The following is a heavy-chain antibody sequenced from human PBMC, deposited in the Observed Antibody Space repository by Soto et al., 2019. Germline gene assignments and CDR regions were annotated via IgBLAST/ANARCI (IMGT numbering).Heavy chain of an antibody. CDR1: GGSFSAYY. CDR3: VRGLRYSGMDV. V-gene: IGHV4-34*01. D-gene: IGHD2-15*01. J-gene: IGHJ6*02. Sequence: SETLSLTCAVNGGSFSAYYWTWIRQPPGRGLEWIGEIDHSGSTNYNPSLESRVTISIDTAKNRFPLNVTSVTAADTAVYYCVRGLRYSGMDVWGRGTTVTVSS. CDR2: IDHSGST.